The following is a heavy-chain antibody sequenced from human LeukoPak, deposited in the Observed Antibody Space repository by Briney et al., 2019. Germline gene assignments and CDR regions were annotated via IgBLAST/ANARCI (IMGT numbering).Heavy chain of an antibody. CDR2: IYYSGST. V-gene: IGHV4-39*07. CDR3: ARDVRDYDILTGYFFSREQTDWFDP. J-gene: IGHJ5*02. Sequence: SETLSLTCTVSGGSISSSSYCWGRIRQPPGKGLEWIGSIYYSGSTYYNPSLKSRVTISVDTSKNQLSLKLSSVTAADTAVYYCARDVRDYDILTGYFFSREQTDWFDPWGQGTLVTVSS. CDR1: GGSISSSSYC. D-gene: IGHD3-9*01.